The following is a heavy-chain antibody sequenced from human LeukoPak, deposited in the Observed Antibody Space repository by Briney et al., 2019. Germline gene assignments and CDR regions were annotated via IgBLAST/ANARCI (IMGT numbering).Heavy chain of an antibody. J-gene: IGHJ5*02. Sequence: EASVKVSCKASGGTFSSYAISWVRQAPGQGLEWMGGIIPIFGTANYAQKFQGRVTITADESTSTAYMELSSLRSEDTAVYYCARGASTMIKFDPWGQGTLVTVSS. CDR3: ARGASTMIKFDP. CDR1: GGTFSSYA. CDR2: IIPIFGTA. D-gene: IGHD3-22*01. V-gene: IGHV1-69*13.